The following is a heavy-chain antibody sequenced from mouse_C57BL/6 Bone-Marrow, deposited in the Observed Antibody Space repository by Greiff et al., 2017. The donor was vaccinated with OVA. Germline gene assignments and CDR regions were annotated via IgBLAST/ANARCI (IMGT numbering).Heavy chain of an antibody. Sequence: EVQLQQSGPELVKPGASVKISCKASGYSFTGYYMHWVKQSSEKSLEWIGEINPSTGGTSYNQKFKGKATLTVDKSSSTAYMQLKSLTSEDSAVYYCARDYGSSSNWYFDVWGTGTTVTVSS. V-gene: IGHV1-43*01. CDR2: INPSTGGT. D-gene: IGHD1-1*01. CDR3: ARDYGSSSNWYFDV. J-gene: IGHJ1*03. CDR1: GYSFTGYY.